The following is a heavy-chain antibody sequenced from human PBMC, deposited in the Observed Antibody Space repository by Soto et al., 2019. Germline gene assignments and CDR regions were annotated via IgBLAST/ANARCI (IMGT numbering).Heavy chain of an antibody. D-gene: IGHD6-19*01. V-gene: IGHV3-23*01. CDR1: GFTFRNYA. J-gene: IGHJ4*02. CDR2: ISGSDGRT. Sequence: GGSLRLSCAASGFTFRNYAMVWVRQAPAKGLEAVSSISGSDGRTYYLDSVKGRFTISRDNSRNTLYLQMSSPRVEDTAVSYCAKDPVGIAVAGGYWGQGTLVTVSS. CDR3: AKDPVGIAVAGGY.